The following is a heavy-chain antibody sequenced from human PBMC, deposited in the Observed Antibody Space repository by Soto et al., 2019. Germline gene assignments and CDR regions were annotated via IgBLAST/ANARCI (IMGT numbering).Heavy chain of an antibody. Sequence: GASVKVSCKASGYTFTSYGISWVRQAPGQGLEWMGWISAYNGNTNYAQKLQGRVTMTTDTSTSTAYMELRSLRSDDTAVYYCARDSLYCSSTGCMYLDVWGKGTTVTVSS. CDR2: ISAYNGNT. J-gene: IGHJ6*03. CDR1: GYTFTSYG. V-gene: IGHV1-18*01. CDR3: ARDSLYCSSTGCMYLDV. D-gene: IGHD2-2*01.